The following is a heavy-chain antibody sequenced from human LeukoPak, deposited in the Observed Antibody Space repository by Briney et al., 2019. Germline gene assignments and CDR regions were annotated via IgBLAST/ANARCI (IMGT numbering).Heavy chain of an antibody. V-gene: IGHV3-23*01. CDR3: AKTPLAARPNYGMDV. Sequence: PGGSLRLSCAVSGFSFSSYAMSWVRQAPGKGLEWVSAISGSGGSTYYADSVKGRFTISRDNYKNTLYLQMNSLRAEDTAVYYCAKTPLAARPNYGMDVWGQGTTVTVSS. J-gene: IGHJ6*02. CDR2: ISGSGGST. CDR1: GFSFSSYA. D-gene: IGHD6-6*01.